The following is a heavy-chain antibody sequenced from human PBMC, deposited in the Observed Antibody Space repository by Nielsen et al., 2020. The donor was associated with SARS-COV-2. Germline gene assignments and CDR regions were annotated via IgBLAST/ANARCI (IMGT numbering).Heavy chain of an antibody. CDR2: INPNSGGT. CDR3: AAEVVAATALFDY. D-gene: IGHD2-15*01. CDR1: GYTFTGYY. V-gene: IGHV1-2*06. J-gene: IGHJ4*02. Sequence: ASVKVSRKASGYTFTGYYMHWVRQAPGQGLEWMGRINPNSGGTNYAQKFQGRVTMTRDTSISTAYMELSRLRSDDTAVYYCAAEVVAATALFDYWGQGTLVTVSS.